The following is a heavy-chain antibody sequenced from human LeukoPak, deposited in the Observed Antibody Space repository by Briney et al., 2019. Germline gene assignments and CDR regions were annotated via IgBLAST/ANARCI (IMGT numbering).Heavy chain of an antibody. CDR3: AKDIKY. V-gene: IGHV3-64*04. CDR1: GFTFNSYP. D-gene: IGHD3-10*01. Sequence: PGGSLRLSCSASGFTFNSYPVHWVRQAPGKGLEYVSGISRNGGSTYYADSVKGRFTISRDNSKNSLYLQMNSLRTEDTALYYCAKDIKYWGQGTLVTVSS. CDR2: ISRNGGST. J-gene: IGHJ4*02.